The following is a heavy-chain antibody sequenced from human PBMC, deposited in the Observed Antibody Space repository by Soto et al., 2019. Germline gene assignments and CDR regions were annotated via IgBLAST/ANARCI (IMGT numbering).Heavy chain of an antibody. D-gene: IGHD5-12*01. J-gene: IGHJ5*02. CDR3: ARAYSGYDWGGTGWFDP. Sequence: GESLKISCKGSGYSFTSYWIGWVGQMPGKGLEWMGIIYPGDSDTRYSPSFQGQVTISADKSISTAYLQWSSLKASDTAMYYCARAYSGYDWGGTGWFDPWGQGTLVTVSS. CDR1: GYSFTSYW. V-gene: IGHV5-51*01. CDR2: IYPGDSDT.